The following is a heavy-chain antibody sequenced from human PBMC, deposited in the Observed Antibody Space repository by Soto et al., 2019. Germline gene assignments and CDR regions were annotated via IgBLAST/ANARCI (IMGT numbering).Heavy chain of an antibody. J-gene: IGHJ5*02. CDR2: IYHGEST. CDR3: ARERPDGSRLDP. Sequence: SETLSLTCAVSGGSISSSDWWSWVRQPPEKGLEWIGQIYHGESTNYNPSLKCRVTISVDTSKNQFSLKLSSVTAADTAVYYCARERPDGSRLDPWGQGTLVTVS. D-gene: IGHD6-13*01. CDR1: GGSISSSDW. V-gene: IGHV4-4*02.